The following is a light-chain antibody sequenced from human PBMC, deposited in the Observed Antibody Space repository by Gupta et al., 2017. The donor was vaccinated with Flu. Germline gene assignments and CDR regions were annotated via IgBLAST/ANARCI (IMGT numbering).Light chain of an antibody. J-gene: IGLJ2*01. CDR1: ALSSQY. CDR2: KDT. CDR3: QSADNSGTYVV. Sequence: SYELPQPPSLPVSPGQTARITCSGDALSSQYTSWYQQKPGQAPVLVISKDTERPSGIPERFSGSNSGTTVTLTISGVQAEDEAAYYCQSADNSGTYVVFGGGTRLTV. V-gene: IGLV3-25*03.